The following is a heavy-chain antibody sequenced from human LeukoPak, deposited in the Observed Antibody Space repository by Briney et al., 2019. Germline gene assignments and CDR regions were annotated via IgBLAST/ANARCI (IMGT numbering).Heavy chain of an antibody. CDR3: AGDFSYSGSNAGY. V-gene: IGHV1-2*02. D-gene: IGHD1-26*01. CDR1: GYTFTGYY. CDR2: INPNSGGT. Sequence: ASVKVSCKASGYTFTGYYMHWVRQAPGQGLEWIGWINPNSGGTNYAQKFQGRVTMTRDTSISTAYMELRSLRSDDTAVYYCAGDFSYSGSNAGYWGQGTLVTVSS. J-gene: IGHJ4*02.